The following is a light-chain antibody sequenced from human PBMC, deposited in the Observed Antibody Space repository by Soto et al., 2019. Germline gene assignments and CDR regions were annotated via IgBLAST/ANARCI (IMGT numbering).Light chain of an antibody. Sequence: EIVLTQSPGTLSLSPGERATLSCRASQSVSSSYLRWYQQNRGQAPRLLIHGASSRATGIPDRFSGSGSGTDFTLTISRLEPEDFAVYYCQQYGSSRWTFGQGTKVEIK. V-gene: IGKV3-20*01. J-gene: IGKJ1*01. CDR2: GAS. CDR1: QSVSSSY. CDR3: QQYGSSRWT.